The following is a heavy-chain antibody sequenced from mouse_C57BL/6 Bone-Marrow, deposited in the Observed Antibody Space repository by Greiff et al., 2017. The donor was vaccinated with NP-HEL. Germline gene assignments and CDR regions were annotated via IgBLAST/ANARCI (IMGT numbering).Heavy chain of an antibody. CDR1: GYTFTSYG. CDR2: IYPRSGNT. D-gene: IGHD1-1*01. J-gene: IGHJ1*03. V-gene: IGHV1-81*01. Sequence: VKLVESGAELARPGASVKLSCKASGYTFTSYGISWVKQRTGQGLEWIGEIYPRSGNTYYNEKFKGKATLTADKSSSTAYMELRSLTSEDSAVYFCAKDYYASRRTGWYFDVWGTGTTVTVSS. CDR3: AKDYYASRRTGWYFDV.